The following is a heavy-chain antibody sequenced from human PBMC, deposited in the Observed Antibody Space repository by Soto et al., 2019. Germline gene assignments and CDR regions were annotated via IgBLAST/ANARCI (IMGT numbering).Heavy chain of an antibody. D-gene: IGHD3-3*01. Sequence: PGGSLRLSCAASGFTFSSYAMSWVRQAPGKGLEWVSAISGSGGSTYYADSVKGRFTISRDNSKSTLYLQMNSLRAEDTAVYYWAKERGDTIFGVVITTNYFDYWGQGTLVTVSS. V-gene: IGHV3-23*01. CDR2: ISGSGGST. CDR3: AKERGDTIFGVVITTNYFDY. J-gene: IGHJ4*02. CDR1: GFTFSSYA.